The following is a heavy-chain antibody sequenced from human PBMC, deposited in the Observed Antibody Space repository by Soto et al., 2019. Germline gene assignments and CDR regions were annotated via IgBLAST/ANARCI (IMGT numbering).Heavy chain of an antibody. CDR3: ASMGAAALGMDV. Sequence: PGGSLRLSCAASGFTFDDYAMHWVRQAPGKGLEWVSGISWNSGSIGYADSVKGRFTISRDNAKNQFSLKLSSVTAADTAVYYCASMGAAALGMDVWGKGTTVTVSS. V-gene: IGHV3-9*01. J-gene: IGHJ6*03. D-gene: IGHD6-13*01. CDR1: GFTFDDYA. CDR2: ISWNSGSI.